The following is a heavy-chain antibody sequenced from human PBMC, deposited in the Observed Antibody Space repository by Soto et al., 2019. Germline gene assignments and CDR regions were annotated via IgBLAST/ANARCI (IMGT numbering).Heavy chain of an antibody. J-gene: IGHJ4*02. CDR1: GGSVSTYC. Sequence: SAALSLTCTVSGGSVSTYCLRWIRQPPGKGLEWIGYIYSSGSTNYTPPLNSRVTISVDKSKNQFSLKLSSVTAADTAVYYCARGSYYYNSSAYYHYWGQGTLVTVSS. CDR3: ARGSYYYNSSAYYHY. V-gene: IGHV4-59*08. D-gene: IGHD3-22*01. CDR2: IYSSGST.